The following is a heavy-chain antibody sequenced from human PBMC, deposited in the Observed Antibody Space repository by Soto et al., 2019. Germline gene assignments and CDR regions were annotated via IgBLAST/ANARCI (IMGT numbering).Heavy chain of an antibody. CDR1: GFNFSDHY. J-gene: IGHJ4*02. D-gene: IGHD6-19*01. CDR3: ARHTSGWHYYDY. V-gene: IGHV3-11*06. CDR2: ISGSSRYT. Sequence: QVQLVESGGALVKPGGSLRLSCAASGFNFSDHYMNWNRQAPGKGLEWVSYISGSSRYTNFADSVKGRFTISRDNAKNSLYLQMNSLRAEDTAVYYCARHTSGWHYYDYWGQGTPVTVS.